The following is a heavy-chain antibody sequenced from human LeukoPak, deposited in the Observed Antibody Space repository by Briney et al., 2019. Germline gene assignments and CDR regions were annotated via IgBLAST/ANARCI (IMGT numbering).Heavy chain of an antibody. V-gene: IGHV4-4*07. CDR2: IYTSGST. Sequence: KSSETLSLTCTVYGGSISSYYWSWIRQPAGKGLEWIGRIYTSGSTNYNPSLKSRVTMSVDTSKNQFSLKLSSVTAADTAVYYCASSNPSGSYSGFDYWGQGTLVTVSS. J-gene: IGHJ4*02. D-gene: IGHD1-26*01. CDR3: ASSNPSGSYSGFDY. CDR1: GGSISSYY.